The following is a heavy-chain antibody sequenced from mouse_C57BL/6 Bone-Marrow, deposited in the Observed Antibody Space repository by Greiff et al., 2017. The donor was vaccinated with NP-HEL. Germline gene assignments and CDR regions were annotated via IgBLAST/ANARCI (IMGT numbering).Heavy chain of an antibody. CDR3: ARSYDSLWFAY. D-gene: IGHD2-4*01. J-gene: IGHJ3*01. CDR1: GYTFTSYW. CDR2: IDPSDSYT. Sequence: QQSCKASGYTFTSYWMQWVKQRPGQGLEWIGEIDPSDSYTNYNQKFKGKATLTVDTSSSTAYMQLSSLTSEDSAVYYCARSYDSLWFAYWGQGTLVTVSA. V-gene: IGHV1-50*01.